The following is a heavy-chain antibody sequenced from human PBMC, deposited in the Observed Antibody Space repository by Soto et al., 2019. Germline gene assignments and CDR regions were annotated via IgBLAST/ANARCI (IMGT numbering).Heavy chain of an antibody. J-gene: IGHJ3*02. D-gene: IGHD3-22*01. CDR1: GFTFDDYA. V-gene: IGHV3-9*01. CDR2: ISWNSGSI. CDR3: EKDRLDHRQENAFDI. Sequence: GGSLRLSCAASGFTFDDYAMHWVRQAPGKGLEWVSGISWNSGSIGYADSVKGRFTISRDNAKNSLYLQMNSLRAEDTALYYCEKDRLDHRQENAFDIWGQGTMVTVSS.